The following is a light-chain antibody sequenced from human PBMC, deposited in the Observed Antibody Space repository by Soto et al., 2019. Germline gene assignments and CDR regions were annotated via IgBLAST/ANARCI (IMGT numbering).Light chain of an antibody. Sequence: QLVLTQSPSASASLGASVKLTCTLSSGHSSYAIAWHQQQPEKGPRYLMKLNSDGSHSKGDGIPDRFSGSSSGAERYLTISSLQSEDEADYYCQTWGTGVPVFGGGTKLNVL. CDR3: QTWGTGVPV. CDR2: LNSDGSH. CDR1: SGHSSYA. V-gene: IGLV4-69*01. J-gene: IGLJ2*01.